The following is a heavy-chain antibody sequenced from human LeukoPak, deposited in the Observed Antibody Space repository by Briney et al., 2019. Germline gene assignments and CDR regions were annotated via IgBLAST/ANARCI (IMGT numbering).Heavy chain of an antibody. V-gene: IGHV1-18*01. CDR2: ISAYNGNT. D-gene: IGHD2-8*02. CDR3: ARVLGRYCTGGVCYGYWFDP. J-gene: IGHJ5*02. CDR1: GYTFPSYV. Sequence: ASVKVSCKASGYTFPSYVISWVRQAPGQGLEWMGCISAYNGNTNYAQKLQGRVTMTRDTSTSKAYMELRSLRSDGTAVYYCARVLGRYCTGGVCYGYWFDPWGQGTLVTVSS.